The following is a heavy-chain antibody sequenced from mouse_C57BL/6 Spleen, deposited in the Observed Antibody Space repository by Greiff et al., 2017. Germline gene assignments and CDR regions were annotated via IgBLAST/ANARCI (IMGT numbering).Heavy chain of an antibody. Sequence: VQGVESGPGLVAPSQSLSITCTVSGFSFTSYGVSWVRQPPGKGLGWLGEIGGGGSTNYNSCLISRLSISKDNSKSQVFLKLNSLQTEDTATCYCAKKWEYYAMDYWGQGTSVTVSS. J-gene: IGHJ4*01. CDR2: IGGGGST. CDR1: GFSFTSYG. V-gene: IGHV2-3*01. D-gene: IGHD4-1*01. CDR3: AKKWEYYAMDY.